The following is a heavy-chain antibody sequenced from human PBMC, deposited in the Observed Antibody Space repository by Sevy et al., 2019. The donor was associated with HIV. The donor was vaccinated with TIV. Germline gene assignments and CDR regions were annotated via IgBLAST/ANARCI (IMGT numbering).Heavy chain of an antibody. V-gene: IGHV3-33*01. J-gene: IGHJ4*02. CDR3: AREGVRGSYFDY. Sequence: GGSLRLSCAASGFTFSSYGMHWVRQAPGKGLEWVAVIWYDGSNKYYADSVKGRFTISRDNSKNTLYLQMNSLRAEDTAVYYSAREGVRGSYFDYWGQGTLVTVSS. CDR2: IWYDGSNK. D-gene: IGHD3-10*01. CDR1: GFTFSSYG.